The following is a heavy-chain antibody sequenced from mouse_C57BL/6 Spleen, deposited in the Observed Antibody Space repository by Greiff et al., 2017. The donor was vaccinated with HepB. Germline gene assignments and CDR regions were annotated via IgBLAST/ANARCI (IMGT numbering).Heavy chain of an antibody. J-gene: IGHJ2*01. Sequence: QVQLQQSGAELAKPGASVKLSCKASGYTFTSYWMHWVKKRPGQGLEWIGYINPSSGYTKYNQKFKDKATLTADKSSSTAYMQLSSLTYEDAAVYYCASTAQATDFDYWGQGTTLTVSS. CDR2: INPSSGYT. CDR1: GYTFTSYW. D-gene: IGHD3-2*02. V-gene: IGHV1-7*01. CDR3: ASTAQATDFDY.